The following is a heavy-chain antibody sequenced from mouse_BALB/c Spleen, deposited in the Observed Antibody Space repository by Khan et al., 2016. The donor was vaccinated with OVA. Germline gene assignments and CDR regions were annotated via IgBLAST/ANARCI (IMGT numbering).Heavy chain of an antibody. CDR2: ISYSGNT. CDR1: GYSITSDYA. J-gene: IGHJ2*01. V-gene: IGHV3-2*02. CDR3: ARVYGGDFDY. Sequence: EVKLEVSGPGLVKPSQSLSLTCTVTGYSITSDYAWNWIRQFPGNKLERMGFISYSGNTNYNPSLKSRISITRDTSKNQFFLQLNSVTTEDTATYYCARVYGGDFDYWGQGTTLTVSS. D-gene: IGHD1-1*01.